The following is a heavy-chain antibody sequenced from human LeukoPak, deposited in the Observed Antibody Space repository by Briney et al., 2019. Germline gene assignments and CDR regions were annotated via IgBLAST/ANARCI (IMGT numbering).Heavy chain of an antibody. D-gene: IGHD1-26*01. J-gene: IGHJ3*02. Sequence: GGSLRLSCAASGFTFSSYWMSWVRQAPGKGLEWVSGINWNGGSTGYADSVKGRFTISRDNAKNSLYLQMNSLRAEDTALYHCARLSGSYYGAFDIWGQGTMVTVSS. CDR3: ARLSGSYYGAFDI. CDR1: GFTFSSYW. V-gene: IGHV3-20*01. CDR2: INWNGGST.